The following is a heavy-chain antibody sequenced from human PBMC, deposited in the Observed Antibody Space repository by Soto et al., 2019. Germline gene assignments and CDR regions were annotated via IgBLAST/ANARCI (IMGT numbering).Heavy chain of an antibody. CDR3: ASCPIYGGDSYFAY. J-gene: IGHJ4*02. Sequence: QVQLVQSGAEVRKPGASVKLSFQASGYTFTHYYIHWVRQAPGQCREWLGIINPDTGTTSYAQTFQGRVTLTTDTSARTLYVELSGLAAEDTAVYYCASCPIYGGDSYFAYWGQGTLVTVSS. D-gene: IGHD2-21*01. CDR1: GYTFTHYY. CDR2: INPDTGTT. V-gene: IGHV1-46*03.